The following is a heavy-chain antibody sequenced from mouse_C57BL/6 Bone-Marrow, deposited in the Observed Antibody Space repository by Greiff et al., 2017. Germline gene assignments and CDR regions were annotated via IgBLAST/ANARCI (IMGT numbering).Heavy chain of an antibody. CDR2: IWSGGSR. CDR1: GFSLTSYG. V-gene: IGHV2-2*01. J-gene: IGHJ3*01. Sequence: QVQLQQSGPGLVQPSQSLSITCTVSGFSLTSYGVHWVRQSPGKGLEWLGVIWSGGSRDYNAAFISRLSISKDNSTSQVFFNMNSLQADDTAIYYCARKQGYGFAYWGQGTLVTVSA. CDR3: ARKQGYGFAY. D-gene: IGHD2-2*01.